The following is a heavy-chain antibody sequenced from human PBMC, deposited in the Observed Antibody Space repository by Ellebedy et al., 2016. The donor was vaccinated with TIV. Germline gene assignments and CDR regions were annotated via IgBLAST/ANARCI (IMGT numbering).Heavy chain of an antibody. V-gene: IGHV3-30*02. CDR3: ARVPGEWTTIDY. J-gene: IGHJ4*02. Sequence: GESLKISCVASGFTFSNSPFHWARQAPGKGLEWVAFIRYDTSGEYYTDSVKGRFTISRDNSRNTLYLQMNSLRAEDTAVYYCARVPGEWTTIDYWGQGTLVTVSS. CDR2: IRYDTSGE. CDR1: GFTFSNSP. D-gene: IGHD3-3*01.